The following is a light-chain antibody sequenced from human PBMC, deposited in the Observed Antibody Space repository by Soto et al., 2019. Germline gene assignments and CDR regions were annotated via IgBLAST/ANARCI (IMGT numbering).Light chain of an antibody. CDR1: QAISTW. CDR2: SAS. CDR3: QQANSFPRT. V-gene: IGKV1-12*01. Sequence: DIQMTQSPSSVSASVGDRVTITCRASQAISTWLAWYQQKPGKAPKLLIYSASNLQSGVPSRFSGSGSGTDFTITISSLQPEDFATYYYQQANSFPRTFGQGTKVEIK. J-gene: IGKJ1*01.